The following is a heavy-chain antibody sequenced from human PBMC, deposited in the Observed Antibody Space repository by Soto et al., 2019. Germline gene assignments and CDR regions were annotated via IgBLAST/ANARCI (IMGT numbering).Heavy chain of an antibody. CDR2: ISSSLGHT. D-gene: IGHD1-1*01. CDR1: GFTFSSYA. J-gene: IGHJ4*02. Sequence: GGSLRLSCAASGFTFSSYAMHWVRQAPGKGLEWISYISSSLGHTDYADSVKGRFTISRDNAKSSVFLEMSDLRSDDTAVYYCAANWNFGLNFWGQGTLVTVSS. CDR3: AANWNFGLNF. V-gene: IGHV3-21*01.